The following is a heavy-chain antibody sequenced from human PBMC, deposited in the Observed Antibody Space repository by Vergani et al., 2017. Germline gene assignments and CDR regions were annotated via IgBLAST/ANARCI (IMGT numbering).Heavy chain of an antibody. J-gene: IGHJ4*02. CDR2: ISYDGSNK. D-gene: IGHD1-7*01. Sequence: QVQLVESGGGVVQPGRSLRLSCAASGFTFSSYAMHWVRQAPGKGLEWVAVISYDGSNKYYADSVKGRFTISRDNSKNTLYLQMNSLRAEDTAVYYCARSWGGYNWNYAVDYWGKGTLVTVSS. V-gene: IGHV3-30-3*01. CDR1: GFTFSSYA. CDR3: ARSWGGYNWNYAVDY.